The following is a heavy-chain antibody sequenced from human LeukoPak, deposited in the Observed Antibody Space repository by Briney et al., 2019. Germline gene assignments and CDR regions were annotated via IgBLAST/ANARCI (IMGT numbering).Heavy chain of an antibody. V-gene: IGHV3-21*06. Sequence: GGSLRLSCAASGFTFSIYSMNWVRQAPGKGLEWVSSISSSSSYIYYADSVKGRFTISGDNAKNSLYLQMNSLRVEDTAVFYCARGSGWLIDYWGQGTLVTVSS. CDR2: ISSSSSYI. D-gene: IGHD6-19*01. CDR1: GFTFSIYS. CDR3: ARGSGWLIDY. J-gene: IGHJ4*02.